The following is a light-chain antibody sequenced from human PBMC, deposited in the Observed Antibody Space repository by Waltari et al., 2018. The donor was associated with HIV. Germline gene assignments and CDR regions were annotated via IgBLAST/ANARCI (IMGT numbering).Light chain of an antibody. J-gene: IGLJ1*01. V-gene: IGLV3-19*01. CDR1: RLRTNY. CDR3: SSRDSSGDQRV. Sequence: SDELTQAPDVSVALGQTVKITGQGDRLRTNYDSWYQQKPGQAPVVVIYGKNSRPSGIPDRFAGSGSGNTASFTISAAQGEDEGTYVCSSRDSSGDQRVFG. CDR2: GKN.